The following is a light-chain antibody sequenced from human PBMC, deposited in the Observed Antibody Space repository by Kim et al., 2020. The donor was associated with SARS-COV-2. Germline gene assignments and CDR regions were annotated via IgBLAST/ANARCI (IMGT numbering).Light chain of an antibody. CDR2: NIN. J-gene: IGLJ2*01. V-gene: IGLV7-43*01. CDR3: LLYSGSESVV. Sequence: QAVVTQEPSLTVSPGGTVTLTCASSTGAVTSGYYPNWFQQKPGQAPRALIYNINNKYSWTPARFSGSLLGDKAALTLSGAQPEDEGHYFCLLYSGSESVVFGGGTQLTVL. CDR1: TGAVTSGYY.